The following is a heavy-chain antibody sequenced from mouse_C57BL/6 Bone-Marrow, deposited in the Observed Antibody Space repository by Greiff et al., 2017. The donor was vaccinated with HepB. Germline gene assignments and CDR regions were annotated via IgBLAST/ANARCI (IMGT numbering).Heavy chain of an antibody. J-gene: IGHJ2*01. D-gene: IGHD2-5*01. CDR2: IHPNSGST. V-gene: IGHV1-64*01. CDR1: GYTFTSYW. Sequence: QVQLQQPGAELVKPGASVKLSCKASGYTFTSYWMHWVKQRPGQGLEWIGMIHPNSGSTNYNEKFKSKATLAVDKSSSTAYMQLISLTSEDSAVYYCERWGPYYSNYVGDWGQGTTLTVSS. CDR3: ERWGPYYSNYVGD.